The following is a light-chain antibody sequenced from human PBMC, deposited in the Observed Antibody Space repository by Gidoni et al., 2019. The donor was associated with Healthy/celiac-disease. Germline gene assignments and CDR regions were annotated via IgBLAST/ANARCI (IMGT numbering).Light chain of an antibody. Sequence: EIVLTQSPATLSLSPGERATLSCRASQSVSSYLAWYQQKPGQAPRLLIYDASNRATGIPARFSGSGSGTDFTLTISSLEPEDFAVYYCQQRSNWATFXXXTKVEIK. J-gene: IGKJ1*01. CDR1: QSVSSY. CDR3: QQRSNWAT. CDR2: DAS. V-gene: IGKV3-11*01.